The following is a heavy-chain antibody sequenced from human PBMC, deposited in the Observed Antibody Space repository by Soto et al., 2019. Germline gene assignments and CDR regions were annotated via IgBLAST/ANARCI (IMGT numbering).Heavy chain of an antibody. CDR1: GGSIISGDYY. Sequence: PSETLSLTCTVSGGSIISGDYYWSWIRQPPGKGLEWIGYIYYSGSTYYNPSLKSRVTISVDTSKNQFSLKLSSVTAADTAVYYCARGLLNNWFDPWGQGTLVTVSS. V-gene: IGHV4-30-4*01. J-gene: IGHJ5*02. CDR3: ARGLLNNWFDP. D-gene: IGHD3-10*01. CDR2: IYYSGST.